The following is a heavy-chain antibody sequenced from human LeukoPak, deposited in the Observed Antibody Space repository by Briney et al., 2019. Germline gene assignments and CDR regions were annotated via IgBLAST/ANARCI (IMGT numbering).Heavy chain of an antibody. CDR2: ISSSSSYV. V-gene: IGHV3-21*01. CDR3: ARDQRYGDYQDY. D-gene: IGHD4-17*01. J-gene: IGHJ4*02. Sequence: GGSLRLSCAASGFTFSSYTMNWVRQAPGKGLEWVSSISSSSSYVYCADSLKGRFTISRDNAKNSLYLQMNSLRAEDTAVYYCARDQRYGDYQDYWGQGTLVTVSS. CDR1: GFTFSSYT.